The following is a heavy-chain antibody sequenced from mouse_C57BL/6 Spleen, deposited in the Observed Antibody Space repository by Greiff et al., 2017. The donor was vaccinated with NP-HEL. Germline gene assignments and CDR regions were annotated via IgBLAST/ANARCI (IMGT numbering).Heavy chain of an antibody. Sequence: QVQLQQPGAELVMPGASVKLSCKASGYTFTSYWMHWVKQRPGQGLEWIGEIDPSDSYTNYNQKFKGKSTLTVDKSSSTAYMQLSSLTSEDAAVYYCARGNSSGRYYYAMDYWGQGTSVTVSS. CDR1: GYTFTSYW. V-gene: IGHV1-69*01. D-gene: IGHD3-2*02. J-gene: IGHJ4*01. CDR2: IDPSDSYT. CDR3: ARGNSSGRYYYAMDY.